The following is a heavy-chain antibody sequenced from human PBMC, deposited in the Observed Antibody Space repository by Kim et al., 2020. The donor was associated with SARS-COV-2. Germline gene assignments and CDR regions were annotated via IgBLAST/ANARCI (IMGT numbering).Heavy chain of an antibody. V-gene: IGHV4-59*08. CDR2: IYYSGST. Sequence: SETLSLTCTVSGGSISSYYWSWIRQPPGKGLEWIGYIYYSGSTNYNPSLKSRVTISVDTSKNQFSLKLSSVTAADTAVYYCASSGYSGYSNWGQGTLVTV. J-gene: IGHJ4*02. CDR3: ASSGYSGYSN. CDR1: GGSISSYY. D-gene: IGHD5-12*01.